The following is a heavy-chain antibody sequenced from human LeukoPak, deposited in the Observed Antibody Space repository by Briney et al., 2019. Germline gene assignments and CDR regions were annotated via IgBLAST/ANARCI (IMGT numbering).Heavy chain of an antibody. CDR1: GFTFSSYE. CDR2: ISASGTLT. Sequence: GGSLRLSCAASGFTFSSYEMNWVRQAPGKGLEWISYISASGTLTHYADSVEGRFTISRDNAKNSLYLQMNSLRAEDTAVYYCARDRNTDFWSGYCTNYFDYWGQGTLVIVSS. V-gene: IGHV3-48*03. D-gene: IGHD3-3*01. J-gene: IGHJ4*02. CDR3: ARDRNTDFWSGYCTNYFDY.